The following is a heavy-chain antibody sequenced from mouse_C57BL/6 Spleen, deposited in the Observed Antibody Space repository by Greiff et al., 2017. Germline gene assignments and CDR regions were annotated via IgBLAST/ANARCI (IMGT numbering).Heavy chain of an antibody. J-gene: IGHJ4*01. V-gene: IGHV1-52*01. CDR2: IDPSDSET. CDR1: GYTFTSYW. CDR3: ARASTGVEAMDY. D-gene: IGHD1-1*01. Sequence: QVQLQQPGAELVRPGSSVTLSCKASGYTFTSYWMHWVKQRPIQGLEWIGNIDPSDSETHYNQKFKDKATLTVDKSSSTAYMQLSSLTSEDSAVYYCARASTGVEAMDYWGQGTSVTVSA.